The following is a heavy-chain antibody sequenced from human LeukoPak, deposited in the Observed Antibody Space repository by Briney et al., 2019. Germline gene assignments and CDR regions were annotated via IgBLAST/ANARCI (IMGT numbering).Heavy chain of an antibody. CDR1: GYSFTSYW. V-gene: IGHV5-51*01. CDR3: ARRGPSDAFDI. D-gene: IGHD3-10*01. Sequence: GESLKISCKGSGYSFTSYWIGWVRQMPGKGLEWMGIIYPGDSDIRYSPSFQGRVTISADKSITTAYLQWSSLKASDTAMYYCARRGPSDAFDIWGQGTLVTVSS. CDR2: IYPGDSDI. J-gene: IGHJ3*02.